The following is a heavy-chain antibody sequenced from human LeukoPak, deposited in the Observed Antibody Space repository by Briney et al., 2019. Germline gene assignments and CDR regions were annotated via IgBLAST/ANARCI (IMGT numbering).Heavy chain of an antibody. Sequence: ASVKVSCKASGYTLSSYYMHWVPQAPGQGLEWMGIINPIDGGTSYAQKLQGRVTMTRDTSTSTVYMELRSLRSEDTAVYYCARTNYHDSSGYYDYWGRGTLVTVSS. V-gene: IGHV1-46*01. CDR3: ARTNYHDSSGYYDY. CDR2: INPIDGGT. J-gene: IGHJ4*02. CDR1: GYTLSSYY. D-gene: IGHD3-22*01.